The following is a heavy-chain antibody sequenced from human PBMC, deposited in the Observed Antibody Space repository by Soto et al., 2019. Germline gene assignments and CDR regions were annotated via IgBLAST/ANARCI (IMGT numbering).Heavy chain of an antibody. V-gene: IGHV3-15*01. Sequence: GGSLRLWCAATGFKFSDVWMSWVRKAPGKGLDWVGRIKSKSDGGTTEYAAPVRGRFTISRDDSKNTLYLQMNSLKTEDTAVYYCTTDLWRIAVVVGSTGYVNPWGQGIPVTGSS. J-gene: IGHJ5*02. CDR2: IKSKSDGGTT. CDR3: TTDLWRIAVVVGSTGYVNP. D-gene: IGHD2-15*01. CDR1: GFKFSDVW.